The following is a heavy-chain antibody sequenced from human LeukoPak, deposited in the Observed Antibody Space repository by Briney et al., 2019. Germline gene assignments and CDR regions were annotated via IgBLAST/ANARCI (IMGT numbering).Heavy chain of an antibody. J-gene: IGHJ4*02. CDR2: VYYSGST. Sequence: PSEALSLTCTVSGGSISSYFWSWIRQPPGKGLEWIGYVYYSGSTKYNPSLKSQVTISVDTSKNQFSLKLSSVTAADTAVYYCARHAGVVVYSDYWGQGTLVTVSS. D-gene: IGHD3-22*01. V-gene: IGHV4-59*08. CDR1: GGSISSYF. CDR3: ARHAGVVVYSDY.